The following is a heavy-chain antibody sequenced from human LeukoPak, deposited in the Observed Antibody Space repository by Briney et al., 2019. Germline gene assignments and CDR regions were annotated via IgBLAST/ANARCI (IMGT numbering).Heavy chain of an antibody. Sequence: GGSLRLSCAVSGVTVTTNYMNWVRQAPGKGLEWVSLIYGVDNTYYADSVKGRFTISRDNSKNTLYLQMNSLRDEDTAVYYCVRPRKSKAFNIWGQGTMVTVSS. D-gene: IGHD5/OR15-5a*01. CDR2: IYGVDNT. CDR3: VRPRKSKAFNI. CDR1: GVTVTTNY. V-gene: IGHV3-66*04. J-gene: IGHJ3*02.